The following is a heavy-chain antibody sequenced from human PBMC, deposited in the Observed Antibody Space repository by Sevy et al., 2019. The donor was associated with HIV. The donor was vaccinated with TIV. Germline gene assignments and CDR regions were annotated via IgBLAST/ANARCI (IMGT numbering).Heavy chain of an antibody. CDR2: ISYDGSNK. CDR1: GFTFSSYA. CDR3: ARGLYYDSSRGTFDY. D-gene: IGHD3-22*01. J-gene: IGHJ4*02. V-gene: IGHV3-30-3*01. Sequence: GGSLRLSCAASGFTFSSYAMHWVRQAPGKGLEWVAVISYDGSNKYYADSEKGRFTISRDNSKNTLYLQMNSLRAEDTAVYYCARGLYYDSSRGTFDYWGQGTLVTVSS.